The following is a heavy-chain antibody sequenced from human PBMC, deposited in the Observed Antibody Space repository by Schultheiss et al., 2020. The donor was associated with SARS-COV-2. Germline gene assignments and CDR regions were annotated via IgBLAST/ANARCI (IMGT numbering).Heavy chain of an antibody. CDR2: ISYDGSNK. J-gene: IGHJ6*02. CDR3: ARETGSRWFGELLYGMDV. D-gene: IGHD3-10*01. V-gene: IGHV3-30*03. CDR1: GFTFSSYS. Sequence: GGSLRLSCAASGFTFSSYSMNWVRQAPGKGLEWVAVISYDGSNKYYADSVKGRFTISRDNSKNTLYLQMNSLRAEDTAVYYCARETGSRWFGELLYGMDVWGQGTTVTVSS.